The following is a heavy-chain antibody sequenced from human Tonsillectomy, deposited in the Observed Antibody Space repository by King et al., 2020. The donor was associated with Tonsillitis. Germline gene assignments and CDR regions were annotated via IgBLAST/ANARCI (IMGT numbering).Heavy chain of an antibody. CDR2: ISYDGSDK. CDR1: GFAFSDCG. CDR3: AKEGGAQYCSSASCSADY. Sequence: VQLVQSGGGVVQPGRSLRLSCAASGFAFSDCGMHWVRRAPGKGLDWVATISYDGSDKDYGDSVRGRFTISRDNSRSTLYLQVNSLRADDTAVYYCAKEGGAQYCSSASCSADYWGQGTLVTVSS. V-gene: IGHV3-30*18. D-gene: IGHD2-2*01. J-gene: IGHJ4*02.